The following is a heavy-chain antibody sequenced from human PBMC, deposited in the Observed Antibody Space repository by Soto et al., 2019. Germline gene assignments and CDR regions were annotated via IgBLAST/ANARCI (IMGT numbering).Heavy chain of an antibody. CDR1: GYTFTSYD. J-gene: IGHJ6*02. CDR3: ARWADAYYYYGMDV. Sequence: QVQLVQSGAEVKKPGASVKVSCKASGYTFTSYDINWVRQATGQGLEWMGWMNPNSGNTGYAQKFQGRVTMTRNTSISTAYMELSSLRSEDTAVYYCARWADAYYYYGMDVWGQGTTVTVSS. V-gene: IGHV1-8*01. CDR2: MNPNSGNT. D-gene: IGHD6-19*01.